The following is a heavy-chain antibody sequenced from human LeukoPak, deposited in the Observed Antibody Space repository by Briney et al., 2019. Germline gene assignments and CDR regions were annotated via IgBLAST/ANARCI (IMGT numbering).Heavy chain of an antibody. J-gene: IGHJ3*02. D-gene: IGHD5-24*01. Sequence: GESLKISCRGSGYSFTSYWIGWVRQMPGKGLEWMGIIYPGDSDTRYSPSFQGQVTISSDKSISTAYLQWSSLKASDTAMYYCARSPLGHGYKPYGAFGIWGQGTMVTVSS. CDR3: ARSPLGHGYKPYGAFGI. CDR1: GYSFTSYW. V-gene: IGHV5-51*01. CDR2: IYPGDSDT.